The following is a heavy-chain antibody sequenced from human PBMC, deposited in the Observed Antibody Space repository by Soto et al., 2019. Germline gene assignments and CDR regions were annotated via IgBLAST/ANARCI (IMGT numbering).Heavy chain of an antibody. V-gene: IGHV3-30*03. CDR2: ISNDGSDQ. CDR1: GFTFNNYA. D-gene: IGHD5-12*01. J-gene: IGHJ4*02. Sequence: QVQLVESGGGVVQPGRSLRLSCAASGFTFNNYAMHWVRQAPGKGLEWVAIISNDGSDQTYVHSVKGRFTISRDNSKNTVYLQMNSLRPDDTAVYFCAQGCSGAYCVCLVNWGQGTGVTVSS. CDR3: AQGCSGAYCVCLVN.